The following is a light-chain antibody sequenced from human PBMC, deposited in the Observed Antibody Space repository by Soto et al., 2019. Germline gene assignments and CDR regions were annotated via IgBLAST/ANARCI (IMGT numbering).Light chain of an antibody. CDR2: GAS. CDR1: QSVSSK. V-gene: IGKV3-15*01. CDR3: QQYSNWPWGA. Sequence: DIVLTQSPATLSVSPGERATLSCRASQSVSSKLAWYQQKPGQAPRLLIFGASTRATGVPARFSGSGSGTEFTLTISRLQSEDFAVYYCQQYSNWPWGAFGQGTKLEIK. J-gene: IGKJ2*01.